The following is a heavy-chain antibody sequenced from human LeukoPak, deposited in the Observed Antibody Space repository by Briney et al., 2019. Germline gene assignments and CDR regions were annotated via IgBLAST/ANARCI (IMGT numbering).Heavy chain of an antibody. D-gene: IGHD3-10*01. J-gene: IGHJ5*02. CDR3: ARHSLIGRGHFWIDP. CDR2: IYTSGST. CDR1: GGSISSYY. V-gene: IGHV4-4*07. Sequence: PSETLSLTCTVSGGSISSYYWSWIRQPAGKGLEWIGRIYTSGSTNYNPSLKSRVTMSVDTSKNQFSLKLSSVTAADTAVYYCARHSLIGRGHFWIDPWGQGTLVTVSS.